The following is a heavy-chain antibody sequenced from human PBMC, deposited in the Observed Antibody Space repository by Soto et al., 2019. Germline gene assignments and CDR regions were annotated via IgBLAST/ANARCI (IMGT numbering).Heavy chain of an antibody. CDR3: ASPPDGEGD. V-gene: IGHV1-69*12. CDR2: IIPIFGRA. J-gene: IGHJ4*02. Sequence: QVQLVQSGAEVKKPGSSVKVSCKASGGTFSSYAISWVRQAPGQGLEWMGGIIPIFGRANYAQKFQGRVTITANEATSTDYMELSSMRAEDPAVYYCASPPDGEGDWGQGTLVTVSS. CDR1: GGTFSSYA. D-gene: IGHD3-3*01.